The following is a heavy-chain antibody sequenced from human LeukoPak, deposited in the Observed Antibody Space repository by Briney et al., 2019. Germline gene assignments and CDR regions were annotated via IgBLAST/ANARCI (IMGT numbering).Heavy chain of an antibody. D-gene: IGHD1-26*01. J-gene: IGHJ4*02. CDR3: ARRGVEGATLFDY. V-gene: IGHV3-7*01. CDR2: IKQDGSEK. CDR1: GFTFSSYW. Sequence: GGSLRLSCAASGFTFSSYWMSWVRQAPGKGLEWVANIKQDGSEKYYVDSVKGRFTISRDNAKNSLYLQMNSLRAEDTAVYYCARRGVEGATLFDYWGQGTLVTVSS.